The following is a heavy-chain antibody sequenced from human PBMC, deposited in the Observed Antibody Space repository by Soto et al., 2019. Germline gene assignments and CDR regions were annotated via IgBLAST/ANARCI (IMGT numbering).Heavy chain of an antibody. CDR3: AREGGPVVVPAAYQPLDY. CDR2: ISYDGSNK. J-gene: IGHJ4*02. D-gene: IGHD2-2*01. CDR1: EFTFSSYA. V-gene: IGHV3-30-3*01. Sequence: QVQLVESGGGVVQPGRSLRLSCAASEFTFSSYAMHWVRQAPGKGLEWVAVISYDGSNKYYADSVKGRFTIARVNSKNTLYLQLNSLRAEDAAVYYCAREGGPVVVPAAYQPLDYWGQGTLVTVSS.